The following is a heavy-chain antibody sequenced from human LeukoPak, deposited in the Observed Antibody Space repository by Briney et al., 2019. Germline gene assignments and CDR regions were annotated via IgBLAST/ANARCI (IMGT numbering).Heavy chain of an antibody. CDR1: GYSISSGYY. CDR3: ARDGRGGIGDYFDY. CDR2: IYHSGST. Sequence: SETLSLTCTVSGYSISSGYYWGWIRQPPGKGLEWIGSIYHSGSTYYNPSLKSRVTISVDTSKNQFSLKLSSVTAADTAVYYCARDGRGGIGDYFDYWGQGTLVTVSS. D-gene: IGHD3-10*01. J-gene: IGHJ4*02. V-gene: IGHV4-38-2*02.